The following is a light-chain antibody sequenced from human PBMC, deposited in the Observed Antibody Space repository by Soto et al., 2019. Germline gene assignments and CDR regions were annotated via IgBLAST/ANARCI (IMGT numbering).Light chain of an antibody. Sequence: ALQITQSPSSLSASVGDRVTITCRASQDIRTELGWYQQKPGKAPKLLIYAASTLHSGVPSRFSGSGSGTDFTLTISSLQPEDFATYYCLQDYNYPRTFGQGTKVEIK. CDR3: LQDYNYPRT. J-gene: IGKJ1*01. V-gene: IGKV1-6*01. CDR1: QDIRTE. CDR2: AAS.